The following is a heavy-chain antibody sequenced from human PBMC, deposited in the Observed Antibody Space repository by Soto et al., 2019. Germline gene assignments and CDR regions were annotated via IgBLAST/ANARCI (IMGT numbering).Heavy chain of an antibody. V-gene: IGHV4-34*01. J-gene: IGHJ4*02. CDR1: GGSFSGYY. CDR2: INHSGST. CDR3: ARSNPVLASFDY. Sequence: SETLSLTCAVYGGSFSGYYWSWIRQPPGKGLEWIGEINHSGSTNYNPSLKSRVTISVDTSKNQFSLKLSSVTAADTAVYYCARSNPVLASFDYWGQGTLVTVSS. D-gene: IGHD3-10*01.